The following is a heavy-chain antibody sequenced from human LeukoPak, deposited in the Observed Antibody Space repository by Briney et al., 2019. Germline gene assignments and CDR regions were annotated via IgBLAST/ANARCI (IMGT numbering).Heavy chain of an antibody. D-gene: IGHD3-10*01. CDR1: GFTVSSNY. J-gene: IGHJ5*02. CDR3: ARGMVRGVTTNWFDP. Sequence: GGSLRLSCAASGFTVSSNYMSWVRQAPGKGLEWVSVIYSGGSTYYADSVKGRFTISRDNSKNTLYLQMNSLRAEDTAVYYCARGMVRGVTTNWFDPWGQGTLVTVSS. V-gene: IGHV3-66*01. CDR2: IYSGGST.